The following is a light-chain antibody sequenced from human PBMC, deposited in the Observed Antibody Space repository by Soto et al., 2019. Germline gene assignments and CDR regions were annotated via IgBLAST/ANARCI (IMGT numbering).Light chain of an antibody. Sequence: DIQMTQSPPTLSASVGDRVTITCRASQSISSWLAWYQQKPGTAPKLLIYKASTLQSGVPSRFSGSGSGTEFTLTISSLQPDDSATYYCQQYNDNWTFGQGTKVE. J-gene: IGKJ1*01. CDR3: QQYNDNWT. V-gene: IGKV1-5*03. CDR2: KAS. CDR1: QSISSW.